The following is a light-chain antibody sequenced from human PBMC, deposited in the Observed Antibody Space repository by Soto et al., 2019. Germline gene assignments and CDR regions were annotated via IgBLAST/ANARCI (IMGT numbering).Light chain of an antibody. CDR3: CSYTSRSTYV. V-gene: IGLV2-14*01. Sequence: QSALTQPASVSGSPGQSITISCTGTSSDVGGYNYVSWYQQHPGKAPKLMIYEVSNRPSGVSNRFSGSKSGNTASLTISGLQAEHETDYYCCSYTSRSTYVFGTGTKLTVL. CDR1: SSDVGGYNY. J-gene: IGLJ1*01. CDR2: EVS.